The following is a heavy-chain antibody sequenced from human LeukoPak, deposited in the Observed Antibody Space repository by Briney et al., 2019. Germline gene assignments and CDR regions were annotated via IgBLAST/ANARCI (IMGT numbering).Heavy chain of an antibody. CDR1: GFTFSSYA. CDR2: ISGSGGST. J-gene: IGHJ3*02. D-gene: IGHD3-10*01. V-gene: IGHV3-23*01. CDR3: AKQYYYGSGSYDWAFDI. Sequence: PGGSLRLSCAASGFTFSSYAMSWVRQAPGKGLEWVSAISGSGGSTYYADSVKDRFTISRDNSKKTLNLQMNSLRAEDTAVYYCAKQYYYGSGSYDWAFDIWGQGTMVTVSS.